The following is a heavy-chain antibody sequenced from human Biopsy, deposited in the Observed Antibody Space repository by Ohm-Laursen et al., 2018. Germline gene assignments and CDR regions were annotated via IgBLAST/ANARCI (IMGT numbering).Heavy chain of an antibody. J-gene: IGHJ1*01. Sequence: SETLSLTCTVSGDSISSYYWSWIRQPPGKGLEWIGHVYYTGNTNYNPSLKSRVTISMDMSKNQFSLRLSSVTAADTAVYYCVRQGGYFQNWGPGSQVAVSS. CDR3: VRQGGYFQN. D-gene: IGHD5-12*01. CDR1: GDSISSYY. CDR2: VYYTGNT. V-gene: IGHV4-59*01.